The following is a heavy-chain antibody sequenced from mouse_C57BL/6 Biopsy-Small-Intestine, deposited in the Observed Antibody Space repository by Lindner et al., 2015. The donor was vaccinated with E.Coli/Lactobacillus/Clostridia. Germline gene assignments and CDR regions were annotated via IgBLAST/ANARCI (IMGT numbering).Heavy chain of an antibody. V-gene: IGHV1-81*01. J-gene: IGHJ1*01. D-gene: IGHD1-1*01. CDR1: GYTFTSYG. CDR2: ISAYNGNT. Sequence: SVKVSCKASGYTFTSYGISWVRQAPGQGLEWMGWISAYNGNTNYAQKLQGRVTMTTDTSTSTAYMELRSLRSDGTAVYYCARDSSGWYYYYYGMDVWGQGTTVTVPS. CDR3: ARDSSGWYYYYYGMDV.